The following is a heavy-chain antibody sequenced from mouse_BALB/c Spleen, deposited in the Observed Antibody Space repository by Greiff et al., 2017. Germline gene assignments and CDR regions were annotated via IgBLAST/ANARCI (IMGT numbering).Heavy chain of an antibody. CDR1: GYTFTSYW. CDR3: TRPTGYYFDY. V-gene: IGHV1-69*02. Sequence: QVQLKESGAELVRPGASVKLSCKASGYTFTSYWINWVKQRPGQGLEWIGNIYPSDSYTNYNQKFKDKATLTVDKSSSTAYMQLSSPTSEDSAVYYCTRPTGYYFDYWGQGTTLTVSS. J-gene: IGHJ2*01. CDR2: IYPSDSYT.